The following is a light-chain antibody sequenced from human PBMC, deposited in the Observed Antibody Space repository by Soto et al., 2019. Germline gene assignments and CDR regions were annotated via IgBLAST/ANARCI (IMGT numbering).Light chain of an antibody. CDR3: QQCGGSPLFS. CDR2: TTS. Sequence: EIMLTQSPDTLSLSPGERATLSCTASESVTSSCLAWYQRKPGQAPRLLIHTTSTRATDIPDRFSGSGSGTDFTLTISRLEPEYFAVYYCQQCGGSPLFSFGPGTRVDI. CDR1: ESVTSSC. V-gene: IGKV3-20*01. J-gene: IGKJ3*01.